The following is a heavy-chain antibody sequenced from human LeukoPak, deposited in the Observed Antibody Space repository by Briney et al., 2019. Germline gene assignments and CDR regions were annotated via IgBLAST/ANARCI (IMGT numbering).Heavy chain of an antibody. CDR3: ARDGIYGSGSYYEISWFDP. D-gene: IGHD3-10*01. CDR2: INPNSGDT. J-gene: IGHJ5*02. CDR1: GYIFTGYY. V-gene: IGHV1-2*02. Sequence: GASVKVSCKASGYIFTGYYMHWVRQAPGQGLEWMGWINPNSGDTNYAQKFQGRVTMTRDTSISTAYMELSRLRSDDTAVYYCARDGIYGSGSYYEISWFDPWGQGTLVTVSS.